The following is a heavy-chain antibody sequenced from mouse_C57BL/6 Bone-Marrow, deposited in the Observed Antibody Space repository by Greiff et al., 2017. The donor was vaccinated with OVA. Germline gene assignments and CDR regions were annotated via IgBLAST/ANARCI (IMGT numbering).Heavy chain of an antibody. J-gene: IGHJ2*01. CDR2: IDPENGDT. Sequence: EVKLQESGAELVRPGASVKLSCTASGFNIKDDYMHWVKQRPEQGLEWIGWIDPENGDTEYASKFQGKATITADTSSNTAYLQLSSLTSEDTAVYYCTTWGYYGSRNYWGQGTTLTVSS. CDR1: GFNIKDDY. D-gene: IGHD1-1*01. V-gene: IGHV14-4*01. CDR3: TTWGYYGSRNY.